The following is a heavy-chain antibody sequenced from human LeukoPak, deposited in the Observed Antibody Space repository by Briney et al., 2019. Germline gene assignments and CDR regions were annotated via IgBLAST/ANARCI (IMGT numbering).Heavy chain of an antibody. CDR3: ARDVGDTANTRGVPPLTWYNWFDP. CDR2: ISSSGSTI. J-gene: IGHJ5*02. V-gene: IGHV3-48*03. CDR1: GFTFSSYE. D-gene: IGHD5-18*01. Sequence: GGSLRLSCAASGFTFSSYEMNWVRQAPGKGLEWVSYISSSGSTIYYADSVRGRFTISRDNAKNTLYLQMNSLRAEDTAVYYCARDVGDTANTRGVPPLTWYNWFDPWGQGTLVTVSS.